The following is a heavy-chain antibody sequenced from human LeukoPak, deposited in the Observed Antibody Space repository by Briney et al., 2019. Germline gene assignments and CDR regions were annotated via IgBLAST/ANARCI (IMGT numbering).Heavy chain of an antibody. V-gene: IGHV3-30*02. Sequence: PGGPLRLSCAASGFTFSGYDMHWVRQAPGKGLEWVAFIRYDGSNKYYADSVKGRFSISRDNSKNTLFLQMNSLRAEDTAVYYCAKSIPAIAVAVSTRQWGQGTLVTVSS. CDR1: GFTFSGYD. CDR3: AKSIPAIAVAVSTRQ. CDR2: IRYDGSNK. J-gene: IGHJ4*02. D-gene: IGHD6-19*01.